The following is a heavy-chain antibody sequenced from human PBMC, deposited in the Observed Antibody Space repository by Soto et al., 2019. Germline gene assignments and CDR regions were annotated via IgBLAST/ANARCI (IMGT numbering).Heavy chain of an antibody. Sequence: GESLKISCKSSGYTFTSYWIGWVRQMPGKGLEWMGIIYPGDSDTRYSPSFQGQVTISADKSTNTAYLQWSGPTTSDAAIYYCARHLGITVTGAIDYWGKGTLVTVP. V-gene: IGHV5-51*01. D-gene: IGHD6-19*01. CDR1: GYTFTSYW. J-gene: IGHJ4*02. CDR2: IYPGDSDT. CDR3: ARHLGITVTGAIDY.